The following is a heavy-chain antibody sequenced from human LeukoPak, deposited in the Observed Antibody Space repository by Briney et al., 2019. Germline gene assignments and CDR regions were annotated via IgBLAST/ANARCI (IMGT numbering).Heavy chain of an antibody. J-gene: IGHJ5*02. CDR3: ARAQGAHWGYWFDP. D-gene: IGHD3-16*01. V-gene: IGHV1-2*06. Sequence: ASVKVSCKASGYTFTGYYMHWVQQAPGQGLEWMGRINPNSGGTNYAQKFQGRVAMTRDTSISTAYMELSRLRSDDTAVYYCARAQGAHWGYWFDPWGQGTLVTVSS. CDR1: GYTFTGYY. CDR2: INPNSGGT.